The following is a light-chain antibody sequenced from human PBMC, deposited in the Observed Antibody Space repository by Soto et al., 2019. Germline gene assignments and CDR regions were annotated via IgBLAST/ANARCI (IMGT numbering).Light chain of an antibody. CDR1: RHINNW. J-gene: IGKJ1*01. CDR2: KAS. V-gene: IGKV1-5*03. CDR3: QQYNSYPWT. Sequence: DIRMTQSPSSVSASVGDRVSITCRASRHINNWLAWYQRKPGNAPKLLIYKASSLESGVPSRFSGSGSGTEFTLTISSLQPDDFATYYCQQYNSYPWTFGQGTKVDIK.